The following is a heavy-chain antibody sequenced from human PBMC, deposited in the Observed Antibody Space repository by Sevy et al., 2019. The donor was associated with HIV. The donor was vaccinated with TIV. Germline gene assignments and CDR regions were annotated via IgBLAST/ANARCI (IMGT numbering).Heavy chain of an antibody. CDR1: GYSISSGYY. CDR2: IYHSGRT. CDR3: AAGADYWYFDL. V-gene: IGHV4-38-2*01. D-gene: IGHD4-17*01. Sequence: SETLSLTCAVSGYSISSGYYWGWIRQPPGKGLEWIGSIYHSGRTYYNPSLKSRVTISVDTSKNQFSLKLSSVTAADTAVYYCAAGADYWYFDLWGRGTLVTVSS. J-gene: IGHJ2*01.